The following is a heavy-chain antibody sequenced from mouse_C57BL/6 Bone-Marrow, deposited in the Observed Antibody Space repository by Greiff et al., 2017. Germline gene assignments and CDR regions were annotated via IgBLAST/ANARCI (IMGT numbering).Heavy chain of an antibody. Sequence: QVQLQQPGAELVKPGASVKLSCKASGYTFTSYWMQWVKQRPGQGLEWIGEIDPSDSYTNYNQKFKGKATLTVDTSSSTAYMQLSSLTSVDSAVYYCARDYGRSFDYWGQGTTLTVSS. V-gene: IGHV1-50*01. J-gene: IGHJ2*01. CDR2: IDPSDSYT. CDR3: ARDYGRSFDY. CDR1: GYTFTSYW. D-gene: IGHD1-1*01.